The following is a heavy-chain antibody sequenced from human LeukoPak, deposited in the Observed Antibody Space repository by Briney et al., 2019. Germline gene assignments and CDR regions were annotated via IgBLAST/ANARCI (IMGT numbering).Heavy chain of an antibody. D-gene: IGHD5-18*01. Sequence: ASVKVSCKASGYTFTSYDINWVRQATGQGLEWMGWMNPNSGITGYAQKFQGRVTITRNTSISTAYMELSSLRSEDTAVYYCARGPGYSYGYYYYYYMDVWGKGTTVTVSS. CDR2: MNPNSGIT. CDR1: GYTFTSYD. CDR3: ARGPGYSYGYYYYYYMDV. J-gene: IGHJ6*03. V-gene: IGHV1-8*03.